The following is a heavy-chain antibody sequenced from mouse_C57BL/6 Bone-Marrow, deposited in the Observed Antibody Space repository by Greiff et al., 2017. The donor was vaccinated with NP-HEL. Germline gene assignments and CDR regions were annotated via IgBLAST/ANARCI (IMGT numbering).Heavy chain of an antibody. Sequence: QVQLQQPGAELVKPGASVKLSCKASGYTFTSYWMHWVKQRPGQGLEWIGMIHPKSGSTNYNEKFKSKATLTVDKSSSTAYMQLSSLTSEDSAVYYCARVITTVVAPFDVWGTGTTVTVSS. CDR2: IHPKSGST. D-gene: IGHD1-1*01. CDR3: ARVITTVVAPFDV. V-gene: IGHV1-64*01. J-gene: IGHJ1*03. CDR1: GYTFTSYW.